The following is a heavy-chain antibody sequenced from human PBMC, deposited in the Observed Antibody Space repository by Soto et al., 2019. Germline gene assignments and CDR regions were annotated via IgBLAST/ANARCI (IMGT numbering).Heavy chain of an antibody. V-gene: IGHV3-23*01. D-gene: IGHD3-3*01. Sequence: VTLLLSCAASGCSFGSYAPSWVRQAPGKGLEWVSTISGSDGKTFYADSVKVRFSISRDTSQNNLYLQMNSLRADDTAIYYCARWSYLDYWGQGTRVTVYS. CDR3: ARWSYLDY. CDR2: ISGSDGKT. CDR1: GCSFGSYA. J-gene: IGHJ4*02.